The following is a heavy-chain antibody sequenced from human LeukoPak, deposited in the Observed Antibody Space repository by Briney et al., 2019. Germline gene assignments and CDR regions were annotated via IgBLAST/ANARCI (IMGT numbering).Heavy chain of an antibody. CDR3: ATTYSAYCSSTSCYGRFDY. V-gene: IGHV3-7*01. CDR1: GFTFSSNW. D-gene: IGHD2-2*01. J-gene: IGHJ4*02. CDR2: INADGSVK. Sequence: TGGSLRLSCAAFGFTFSSNWMSWVRQAPGKGLEWVATINADGSVKHYVDSVKGRFTISRDNSKNTLYLQMNSLRAEDTAVYYCATTYSAYCSSTSCYGRFDYWGQGTLVTVSS.